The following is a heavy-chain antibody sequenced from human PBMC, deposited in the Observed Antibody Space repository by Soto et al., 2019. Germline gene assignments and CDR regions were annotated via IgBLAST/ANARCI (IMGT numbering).Heavy chain of an antibody. D-gene: IGHD6-19*01. Sequence: QVQLVQSGAEVKKPGASVKVSCKVSGYTLTELSMHWVRQAPGKGLEWMGGFDPEDGETIYAQKIQGRVTITEDTSTDTGYMELSSLRSEDTAVYYCATDPPGGIAVAGSFDLWGRGTLVTVSS. CDR2: FDPEDGET. CDR3: ATDPPGGIAVAGSFDL. V-gene: IGHV1-24*01. J-gene: IGHJ2*01. CDR1: GYTLTELS.